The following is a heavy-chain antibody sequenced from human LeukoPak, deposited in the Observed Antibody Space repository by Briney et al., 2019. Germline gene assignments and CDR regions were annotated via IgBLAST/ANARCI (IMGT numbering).Heavy chain of an antibody. Sequence: ASVKLSCKASGGTLSSYAISWVRQAPGQGLEWMGRIIPIFGTANYAQKFQGRVTITTDESTSTAYMELSSLRSEDTAVYYCARDQRGYSYGHDAFDIWGQGTMVTVSS. CDR2: IIPIFGTA. J-gene: IGHJ3*02. CDR3: ARDQRGYSYGHDAFDI. D-gene: IGHD5-18*01. V-gene: IGHV1-69*05. CDR1: GGTLSSYA.